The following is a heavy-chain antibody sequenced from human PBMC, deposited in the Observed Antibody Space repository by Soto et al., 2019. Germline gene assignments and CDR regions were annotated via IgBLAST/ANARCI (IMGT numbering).Heavy chain of an antibody. CDR1: GFTFSSYS. D-gene: IGHD3-22*01. CDR3: ASDMVVIPANDY. CDR2: ISSSSSYI. V-gene: IGHV3-21*01. J-gene: IGHJ4*02. Sequence: XXSLRLSFAASGFTFSSYSMHWVRQAPGKGLEWVSSISSSSSYIYYADSVKGRFTISRDNAKNSLYLQMNRMRAEDTAVYYCASDMVVIPANDYWGQGTLVTVSS.